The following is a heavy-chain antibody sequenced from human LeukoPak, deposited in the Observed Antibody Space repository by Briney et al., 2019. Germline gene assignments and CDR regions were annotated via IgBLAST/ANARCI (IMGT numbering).Heavy chain of an antibody. CDR3: AKVAAADDYDY. D-gene: IGHD6-13*01. Sequence: PGGSLRLSCAASGFTFRSYGMHWVRQAPGKVLEWVAFIRYDGNNKYYADSVKGRFTISRDNSKNTLYLQMNSLRAEDTAVYYCAKVAAADDYDYWGQGTLVTVSS. CDR1: GFTFRSYG. V-gene: IGHV3-30*02. CDR2: IRYDGNNK. J-gene: IGHJ4*02.